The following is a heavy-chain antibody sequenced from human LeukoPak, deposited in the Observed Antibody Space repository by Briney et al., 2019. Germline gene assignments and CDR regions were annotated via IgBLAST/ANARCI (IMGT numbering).Heavy chain of an antibody. V-gene: IGHV3-23*01. CDR2: ISGSGGST. CDR3: AKSSYYDSSGFYREYYFDY. J-gene: IGHJ4*02. D-gene: IGHD3-22*01. CDR1: RFTFSSYA. Sequence: GESLRLSCAASRFTFSSYAMSWVRQAPGKGLEWGSSISGSGGSTYYEDSVKGRFTISRDNSKNTLYLQMNSLRAEDTAVYYCAKSSYYDSSGFYREYYFDYWGQGTLVTVSS.